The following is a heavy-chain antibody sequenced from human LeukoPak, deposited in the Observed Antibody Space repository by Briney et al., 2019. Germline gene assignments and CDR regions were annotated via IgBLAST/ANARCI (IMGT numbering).Heavy chain of an antibody. CDR1: GYTFTGYY. CDR2: ISAYNGNI. Sequence: GASVKVSCKASGYTFTGYYMHWVRQAPGQGLEWMGWISAYNGNINYAQKLQGRVTMTTDTSTSTAHMELRSLRSDDTAVYYCARDQGYSSHTDYWGQGTLVIVSS. V-gene: IGHV1-18*04. J-gene: IGHJ4*02. D-gene: IGHD6-13*01. CDR3: ARDQGYSSHTDY.